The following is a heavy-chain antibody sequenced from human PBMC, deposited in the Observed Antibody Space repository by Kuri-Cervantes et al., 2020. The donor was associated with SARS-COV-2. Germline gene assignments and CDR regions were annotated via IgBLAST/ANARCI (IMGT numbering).Heavy chain of an antibody. CDR1: GFTFSSYW. V-gene: IGHV3-7*05. CDR3: AMTLPAAAPYYYYGMDV. J-gene: IGHJ6*02. CDR2: IKQDGSEK. D-gene: IGHD2-2*01. Sequence: GESLKISCAASGFTFSSYWMSWVRQAPGKGLEWVANIKQDGSEKYYVDSVKGRFTISRDNSKNTLYLQMNSLRAEDTAVYYCAMTLPAAAPYYYYGMDVWGQGTTVTVSS.